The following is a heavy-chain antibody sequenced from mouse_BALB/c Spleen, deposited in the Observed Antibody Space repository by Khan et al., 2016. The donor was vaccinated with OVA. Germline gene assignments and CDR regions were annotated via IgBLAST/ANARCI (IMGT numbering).Heavy chain of an antibody. Sequence: VQLKESGPGLVKPSQSLSLICTVTGYSITSDYAWNWIRQFPGNKLEWMGFISYSGNTNYNPSLKSRISITRDTSKNQFFLHLNSVTTEDTATYYCARVCGGDFDYWGQGTTLTVSS. CDR3: ARVCGGDFDY. CDR1: GYSITSDYA. J-gene: IGHJ2*01. CDR2: ISYSGNT. V-gene: IGHV3-2*02.